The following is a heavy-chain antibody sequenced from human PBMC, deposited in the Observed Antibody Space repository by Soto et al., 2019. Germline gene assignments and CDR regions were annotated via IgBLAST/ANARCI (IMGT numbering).Heavy chain of an antibody. D-gene: IGHD2-21*01. CDR2: IGVDSGNT. CDR3: ATANNTVQFVF. J-gene: IGHJ1*01. Sequence: SVKVSCKASGFTFADSAVQWVRQARGQRLEWIGRIGVDSGNTKYAQRFTERVTISWDMSTITAFMELRSLRSEDTAVYYCATANNTVQFVFCGLGALVTI. V-gene: IGHV1-58*01. CDR1: GFTFADSA.